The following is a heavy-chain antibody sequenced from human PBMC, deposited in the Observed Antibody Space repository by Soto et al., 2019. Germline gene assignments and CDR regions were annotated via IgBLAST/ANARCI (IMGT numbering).Heavy chain of an antibody. D-gene: IGHD3-16*01. CDR1: GGSISTYY. CDR2: IYYSGST. V-gene: IGHV4-59*01. J-gene: IGHJ4*02. Sequence: QVQLQESGPGLVKPSETLSLTCSVSGGSISTYYWSWIRQPPGKGLEWIGYIYYSGSTSYNPSLTSRVTISIDTSKIQFSRRLSSVTAADTAVYYCAREASCAYKYFDLWGQGTLVTVSS. CDR3: AREASCAYKYFDL.